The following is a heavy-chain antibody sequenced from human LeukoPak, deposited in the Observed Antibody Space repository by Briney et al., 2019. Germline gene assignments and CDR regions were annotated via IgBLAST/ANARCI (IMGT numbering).Heavy chain of an antibody. Sequence: PGGSLRLSCAASGFTFSTYWMSWVRQAPGKGLEWVANIKEDGSEKYYGDSVKGRFTISRDNAKNSLYLQMNSLRAEDTAVYYCAKDCSGYQWGQGTLVTVSS. V-gene: IGHV3-7*01. CDR1: GFTFSTYW. D-gene: IGHD2-15*01. J-gene: IGHJ4*02. CDR2: IKEDGSEK. CDR3: AKDCSGYQ.